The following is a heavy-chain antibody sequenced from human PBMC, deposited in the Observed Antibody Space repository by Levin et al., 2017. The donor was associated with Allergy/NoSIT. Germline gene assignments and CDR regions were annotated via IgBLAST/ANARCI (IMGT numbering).Heavy chain of an antibody. V-gene: IGHV3-30*04. CDR1: GFTFNSYA. CDR2: VSYDGSNK. D-gene: IGHD2-2*02. CDR3: ARDPGYCTSTSCYSRFDY. Sequence: GESLKISCAASGFTFNSYAMHWVRQAPGKGLEWVALVSYDGSNKYYADSVKGRFTISRDNSKNTLYLQMNSLRAEDTAVYYCARDPGYCTSTSCYSRFDYWGQGTLVTVSS. J-gene: IGHJ4*02.